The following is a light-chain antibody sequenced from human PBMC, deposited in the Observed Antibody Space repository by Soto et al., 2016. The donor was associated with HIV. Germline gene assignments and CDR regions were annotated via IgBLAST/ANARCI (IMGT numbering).Light chain of an antibody. CDR2: LGS. J-gene: IGKJ5*01. V-gene: IGKV2-28*01. CDR1: QSLLHRNGYDY. CDR3: MQGMHLPPIT. Sequence: DIVMTQSPLSLPVTPGEPASISCRSSQSLLHRNGYDYLNWYLQKPGQSPQLLIYLGSNRASGVPDRFSGAGSGTDFALKISRVEAEDVGIYYCMQGMHLPPITFGQGTRLEIK.